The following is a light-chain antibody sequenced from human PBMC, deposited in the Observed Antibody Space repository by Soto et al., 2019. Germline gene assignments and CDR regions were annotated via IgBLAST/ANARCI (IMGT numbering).Light chain of an antibody. V-gene: IGLV2-14*01. CDR3: SSYSISTAYL. Sequence: QSALTQPAAVSGSPGQSITISCTGTSSDVGGYDYVSWYQLHPGKAPKLMVFEVNHRPSGVSYRFSGSKSGNTASLTISGLQAEDEADYFCSSYSISTAYLFGTGTKVTVL. J-gene: IGLJ1*01. CDR1: SSDVGGYDY. CDR2: EVN.